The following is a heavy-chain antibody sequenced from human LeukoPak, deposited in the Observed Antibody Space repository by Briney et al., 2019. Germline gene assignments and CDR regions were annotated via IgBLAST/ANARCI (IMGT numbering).Heavy chain of an antibody. D-gene: IGHD1-26*01. V-gene: IGHV1-46*01. CDR1: GYTFTSYY. J-gene: IGHJ5*02. CDR3: ARESRLVGATDNWFDP. Sequence: ASVKVSCKASGYTFTSYYMHWVRQAPGQGLEWMGIINPSGGSTSYAQKFQGRVTMTRDTSTSTVYMELSSLRSEDTAVYYCARESRLVGATDNWFDPWGQGTLVTVSS. CDR2: INPSGGST.